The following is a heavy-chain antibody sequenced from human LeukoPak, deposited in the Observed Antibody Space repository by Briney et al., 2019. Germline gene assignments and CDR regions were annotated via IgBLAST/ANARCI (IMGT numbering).Heavy chain of an antibody. CDR3: ARDSHYYYYGMDV. J-gene: IGHJ6*02. CDR1: GYTFTSYG. V-gene: IGHV1-2*02. Sequence: ASVKVSCKASGYTFTSYGISWVRQAPGQGLEWMGWINPNSGGTNYAQKFQGRVTMTRDTSISTAYMELSRLRSDDTAVYYCARDSHYYYYGMDVWGQGTTVTVSS. CDR2: INPNSGGT.